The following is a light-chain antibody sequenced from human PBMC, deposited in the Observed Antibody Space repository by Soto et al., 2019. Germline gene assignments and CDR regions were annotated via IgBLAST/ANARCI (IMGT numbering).Light chain of an antibody. J-gene: IGKJ4*01. CDR3: QQSHSAPLT. CDR2: AAT. CDR1: QSISSH. V-gene: IGKV1-39*01. Sequence: QMTQSPSSLFASVGDRVTITCRASQSISSHLNWYQQKVGQTPRLRIYAATTLQSEVPPRFSGSGSGTELSLTISGLQREDFATYYCQQSHSAPLTFGGGTKIQI.